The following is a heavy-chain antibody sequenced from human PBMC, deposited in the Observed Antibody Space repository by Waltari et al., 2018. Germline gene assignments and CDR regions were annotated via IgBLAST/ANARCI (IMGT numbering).Heavy chain of an antibody. Sequence: QVQLQQSGPGLVKPSQPLSLTCAISGDNVSTNSGAWNWIRQSPSRGLEWLGRTYYRSKWFYDYAGSLKGRITINPDTSNNQFSLQLNSVTPEDTALYYCARGRGSYVLDYWGQGTLVTVSS. CDR2: TYYRSKWFY. CDR3: ARGRGSYVLDY. V-gene: IGHV6-1*01. J-gene: IGHJ4*02. CDR1: GDNVSTNSGA. D-gene: IGHD1-26*01.